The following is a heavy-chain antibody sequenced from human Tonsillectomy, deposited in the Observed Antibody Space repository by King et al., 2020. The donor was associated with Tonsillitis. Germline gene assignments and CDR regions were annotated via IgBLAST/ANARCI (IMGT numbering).Heavy chain of an antibody. CDR1: GGSISSSNYY. CDR3: ARWEFYDSSGYSWFDP. CDR2: IYDSGST. Sequence: QLQESGPGLVKPSETLSLTCTVSGGSISSSNYYWGWIRQPPGKGLEWIGSIYDSGSTYYNPSLKSRVIISVDTSKNQFSLKLSSVTAADTAVYYCARWEFYDSSGYSWFDPWGQGTLVTVSS. J-gene: IGHJ5*02. V-gene: IGHV4-39*01. D-gene: IGHD3-22*01.